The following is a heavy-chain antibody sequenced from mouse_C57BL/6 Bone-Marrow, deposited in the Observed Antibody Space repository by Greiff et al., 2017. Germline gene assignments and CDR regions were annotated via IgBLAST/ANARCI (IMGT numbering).Heavy chain of an antibody. D-gene: IGHD2-2*01. CDR2: INPGSGGT. Sequence: QVQLKESGAELVRPGTSVKVSCKASGYAFTNYLLEWVKQRPGQGLEWIGVINPGSGGTNYNEKFKGKATLTADKSSSTAYMQLSRLTSEDSAVYFCARWENGFPWFAYWGQGTLVTVSA. J-gene: IGHJ3*01. CDR1: GYAFTNYL. V-gene: IGHV1-54*01. CDR3: ARWENGFPWFAY.